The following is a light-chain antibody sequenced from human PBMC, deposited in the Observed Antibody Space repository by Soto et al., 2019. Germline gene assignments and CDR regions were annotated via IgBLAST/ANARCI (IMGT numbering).Light chain of an antibody. CDR1: QSLSKTY. Sequence: EVGLTQSPGTLSSSPGERATLSCRASQSLSKTYLAWYQKKPGQAPRLLIDGASNRATGTPDRFSGSGSGTDFTLTISRLEPEDFAVYYCQQYVSPPWTFGQGTKVDIK. CDR3: QQYVSPPWT. CDR2: GAS. J-gene: IGKJ1*01. V-gene: IGKV3-20*01.